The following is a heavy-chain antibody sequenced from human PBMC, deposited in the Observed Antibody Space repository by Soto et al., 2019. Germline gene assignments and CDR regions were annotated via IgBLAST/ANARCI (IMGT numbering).Heavy chain of an antibody. V-gene: IGHV1-69*06. CDR1: GGTFSSNA. D-gene: IGHD3-9*01. CDR3: AVTVTGSRSPLAH. Sequence: QVQLVQSGAEVKKRGSSVKVSCKASGGTFSSNAISWVRQAPGQGLEWMGGIIPIYASPNYAQNFQGRVTVTADKATSTAYLELSRLKFADSAIYYCAVTVTGSRSPLAHWGRGTLVIVSS. J-gene: IGHJ4*02. CDR2: IIPIYASP.